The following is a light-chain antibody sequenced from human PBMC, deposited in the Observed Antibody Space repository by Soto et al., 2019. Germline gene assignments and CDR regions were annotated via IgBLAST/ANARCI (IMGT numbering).Light chain of an antibody. Sequence: QSVVNQPASGSGAPGQSVIISCTGNSRVVGGYHLVPRYQQHPSKAPKPMIYGGSKPPPGVSNPFSGSKSGNPASLTISGLQAEDEADYYCCSYAGSSTYVFGTGTKVTVL. V-gene: IGLV2-23*01. CDR1: SRVVGGYHL. CDR2: GGS. CDR3: CSYAGSSTYV. J-gene: IGLJ1*01.